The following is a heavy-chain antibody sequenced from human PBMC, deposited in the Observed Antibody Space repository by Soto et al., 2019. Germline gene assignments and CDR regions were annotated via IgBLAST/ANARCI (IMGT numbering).Heavy chain of an antibody. CDR2: IIPIFGTA. CDR3: ARARDPFLEWLPFDD. Sequence: QVQLVQSGAEVKKPGSSVKVSCKASGGTFSSYAISWVRQAPGQGLEWMGGIIPIFGTANYAQKFQGRGTITADESTRTAYMELSSLRSEDTAVYYCARARDPFLEWLPFDDWGQGTLVTVSS. V-gene: IGHV1-69*12. CDR1: GGTFSSYA. D-gene: IGHD3-3*02. J-gene: IGHJ4*02.